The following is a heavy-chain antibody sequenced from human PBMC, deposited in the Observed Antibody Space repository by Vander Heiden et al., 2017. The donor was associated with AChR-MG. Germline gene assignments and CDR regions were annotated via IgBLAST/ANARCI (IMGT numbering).Heavy chain of an antibody. CDR3: ARSSYVVATIDY. J-gene: IGHJ4*02. D-gene: IGHD5-12*01. V-gene: IGHV3-48*03. CDR1: GFTFDNYE. Sequence: VQLVESGGGLVQPGGSLRLSCAASGFTFDNYEMNWVRQAPGKGLEWISYISSVGSTIYYADSLKGRFTISRDNAKNSLYLQINSLRAEDTAVYYCARSSYVVATIDYWGQGTLVTVSS. CDR2: ISSVGSTI.